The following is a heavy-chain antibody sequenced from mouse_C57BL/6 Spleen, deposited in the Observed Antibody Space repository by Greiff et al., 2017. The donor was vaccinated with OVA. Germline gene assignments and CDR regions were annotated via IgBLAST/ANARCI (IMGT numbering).Heavy chain of an antibody. CDR3: SRWDDGYYFAWFAY. CDR2: INPNNGTT. CDR1: GYSFTDYN. V-gene: IGHV1-39*01. D-gene: IGHD2-3*01. Sequence: VQLQQSGPELVKPGASVKISSKASGYSFTDYNMNWVKQSNGKSLEWIGVINPNNGTTSYNQKFKGKATLTVDQSSSTAYMQLNSLTSEDSAVYYCSRWDDGYYFAWFAYWGQGTLVTVSA. J-gene: IGHJ3*01.